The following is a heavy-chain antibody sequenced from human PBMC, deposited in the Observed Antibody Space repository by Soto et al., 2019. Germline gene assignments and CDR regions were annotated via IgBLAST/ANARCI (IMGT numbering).Heavy chain of an antibody. CDR2: IIPIFGTA. J-gene: IGHJ6*02. V-gene: IGHV1-69*13. Sequence: SVKVSCKASGGTFSSYAISWVRQAPGQGLEWMGGIIPIFGTANYAQKFQGRVTITADESTSTAYMELSSLRSEDTAVYYCARGIIYYYYSSGYSPIYGMDVWGQGTTVPVSS. CDR3: ARGIIYYYYSSGYSPIYGMDV. D-gene: IGHD3-22*01. CDR1: GGTFSSYA.